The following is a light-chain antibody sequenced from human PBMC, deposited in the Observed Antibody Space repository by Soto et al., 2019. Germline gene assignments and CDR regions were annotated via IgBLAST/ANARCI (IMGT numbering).Light chain of an antibody. J-gene: IGKJ1*01. V-gene: IGKV3-15*01. CDR3: QQYNNWPAT. CDR1: QSVSSY. Sequence: EIVLTQSPATLSSFPCDRVTLSCRASQSVSSYLAWFQQKPGQAPRLLIYGASTRVTGIPARFSGSGSVTEFTLTISSLQSEDFAVYYCQQYNNWPATFGQGTKVDIK. CDR2: GAS.